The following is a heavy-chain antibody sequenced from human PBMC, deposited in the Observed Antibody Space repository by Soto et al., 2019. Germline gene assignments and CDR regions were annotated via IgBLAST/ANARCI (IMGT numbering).Heavy chain of an antibody. Sequence: GASVKVSCKASGYTFTSYGISWVRQAPGQGLEWMGWVSAYSGNTNYAQKLQGRVTMTTDTSTSTAYMELRSLRSDDTAVYYCARDLTENLYYYYYGMDVWGQGTTVTVSS. CDR2: VSAYSGNT. J-gene: IGHJ6*02. CDR3: ARDLTENLYYYYYGMDV. V-gene: IGHV1-18*01. D-gene: IGHD4-4*01. CDR1: GYTFTSYG.